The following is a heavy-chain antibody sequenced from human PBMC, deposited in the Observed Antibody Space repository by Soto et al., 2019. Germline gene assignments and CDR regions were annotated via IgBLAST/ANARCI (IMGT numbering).Heavy chain of an antibody. J-gene: IGHJ4*02. V-gene: IGHV1-3*01. CDR1: GYTFTSYT. CDR2: INVGNGNT. D-gene: IGHD3-10*01. CDR3: ARDRYYGSGSCNHFDY. Sequence: ASVKVSCKASGYTFTSYTIHWVRQAPGQRLEYMGCINVGNGNTRFPQKFQGRFTLTRDTSANTAYMELSGLRSEDTALYYCARDRYYGSGSCNHFDYWGQGTLVTVSS.